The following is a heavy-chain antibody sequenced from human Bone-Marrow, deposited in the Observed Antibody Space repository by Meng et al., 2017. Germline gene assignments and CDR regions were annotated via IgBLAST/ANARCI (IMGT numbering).Heavy chain of an antibody. Sequence: QVQLPQWGAGLLKPSETLSLTCAVYGGSFSGYYWSWIRQPPGKGLEWIGEINHSGSTNYNPSLKSRVTISVDTSKNQFSLKLSSVTAADTAVYYCARDRRDGYKIGGLDYWGQGTLVTVSS. J-gene: IGHJ4*02. CDR2: INHSGST. CDR1: GGSFSGYY. D-gene: IGHD5-24*01. CDR3: ARDRRDGYKIGGLDY. V-gene: IGHV4-34*01.